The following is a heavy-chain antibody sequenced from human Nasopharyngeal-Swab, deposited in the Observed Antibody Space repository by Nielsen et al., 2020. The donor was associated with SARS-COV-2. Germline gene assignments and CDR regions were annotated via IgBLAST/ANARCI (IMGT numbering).Heavy chain of an antibody. CDR3: AREGNWNSRWFDP. Sequence: SETLSLTCAVSGGSISSSNWWSWVRQPPGKGLEWIGEIYYSGSTYYNPSLKSRVTISVDTSKNQFSLKLSSVTAADTAVYYCAREGNWNSRWFDPWGQGTLVTVSS. V-gene: IGHV4-4*02. CDR2: IYYSGST. J-gene: IGHJ5*02. D-gene: IGHD1-20*01. CDR1: GGSISSSNW.